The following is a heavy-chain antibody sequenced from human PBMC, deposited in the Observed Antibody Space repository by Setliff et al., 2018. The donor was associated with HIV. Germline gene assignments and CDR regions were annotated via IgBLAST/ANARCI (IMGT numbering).Heavy chain of an antibody. CDR2: IWYDGSDK. Sequence: PGGSLRLSCAASGFPFSRCGMHWVRQAPGKGLEWVALIWYDGSDKYYADSVKGRSTISRDNSKNILYLQMNSLRADDTAVYYCARGTGDTSGYYYYSEYFQNWGQGTLVTVSS. D-gene: IGHD3-22*01. J-gene: IGHJ1*01. V-gene: IGHV3-33*01. CDR3: ARGTGDTSGYYYYSEYFQN. CDR1: GFPFSRCG.